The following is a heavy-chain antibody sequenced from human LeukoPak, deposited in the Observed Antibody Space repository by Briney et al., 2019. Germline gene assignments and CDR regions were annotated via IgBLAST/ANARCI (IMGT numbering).Heavy chain of an antibody. CDR2: VIPIVGTT. CDR3: ARDSLDLA. J-gene: IGHJ4*02. D-gene: IGHD1-1*01. Sequence: ASVKVSCKAAGGTFSSYAISWVRQAPGQGLEWMGRVIPIVGTTNHVQKFQGRLTLTADKSSNIAYMELSNLTTEDTAVYYCARDSLDLAWGQGTLVAVSS. CDR1: GGTFSSYA. V-gene: IGHV1-69*04.